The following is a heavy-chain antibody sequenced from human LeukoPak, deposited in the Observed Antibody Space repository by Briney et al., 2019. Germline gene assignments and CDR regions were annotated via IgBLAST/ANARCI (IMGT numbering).Heavy chain of an antibody. D-gene: IGHD2-2*01. J-gene: IGHJ4*02. CDR2: IKQDGSQI. CDR3: AREYCSGTSCYGYFDY. Sequence: GVLRLSCATSGFTFSSYWMSWVRRAPGKGLEWVANIKQDGSQIFYVDSVKGRFTISRDTAKNSLSLQMNSLRAEDTAVYYCAREYCSGTSCYGYFDYWGQGTLVTVSS. CDR1: GFTFSSYW. V-gene: IGHV3-7*01.